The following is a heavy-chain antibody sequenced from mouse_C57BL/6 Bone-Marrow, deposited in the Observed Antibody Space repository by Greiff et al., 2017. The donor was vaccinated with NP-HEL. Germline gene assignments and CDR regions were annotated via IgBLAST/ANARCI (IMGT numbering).Heavy chain of an antibody. CDR3: AIDYGSSYRGYYFDY. CDR2: IYPGSGST. V-gene: IGHV1-55*01. J-gene: IGHJ2*01. CDR1: GYTFTSSW. Sequence: QVPLQQAGAELVKPGASVKMSFKASGYTFTSSWITWVKQRPGPGLEWIGDIYPGSGSTNYNEKFKSKATLTVDTSSSTAYMQLSSLTSEDSAVYYCAIDYGSSYRGYYFDYWGQGTTLTVSS. D-gene: IGHD1-1*01.